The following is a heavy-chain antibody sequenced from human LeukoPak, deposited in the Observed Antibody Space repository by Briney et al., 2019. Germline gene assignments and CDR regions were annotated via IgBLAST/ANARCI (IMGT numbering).Heavy chain of an antibody. CDR3: AKSGVRGVIIFWFDP. CDR1: GFTFSSYA. V-gene: IGHV3-23*01. CDR2: ISGSGGST. D-gene: IGHD3-10*01. Sequence: GGSLRLSCAASGFTFSSYAMSWARQAPGKGLEWVSAISGSGGSTYYADSVKGRFTISRDNSKNTLYLQMNSLRAEDTAVYYCAKSGVRGVIIFWFDPWGQGTLVTVSS. J-gene: IGHJ5*02.